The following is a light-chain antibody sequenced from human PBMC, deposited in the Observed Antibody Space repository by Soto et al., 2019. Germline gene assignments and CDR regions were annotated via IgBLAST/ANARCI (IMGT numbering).Light chain of an antibody. V-gene: IGLV2-11*01. J-gene: IGLJ2*01. CDR1: SSDVGGYNY. Sequence: QSVLTQPRSVSGSPGQSVTISCTGTSSDVGGYNYVSWYQQHPGKAPKLMIYDVSKRPSGVPDRFSGSKSCNTAYLTISGLQAEDEADYYSCSYAGSAALVFGGGTKLTVL. CDR2: DVS. CDR3: CSYAGSAALV.